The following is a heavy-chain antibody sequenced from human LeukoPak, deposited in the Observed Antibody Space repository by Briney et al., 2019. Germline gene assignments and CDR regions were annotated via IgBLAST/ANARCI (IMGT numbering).Heavy chain of an antibody. J-gene: IGHJ3*02. Sequence: GGSLRLSCAASGFTFSSYGMSWVRQAPGKGLEWGSDISGSGGSTYYADSVKGRFTISRDNSKNTLYLQMNSLRAEDTAVYYCAKEHGGSSWYEDAFDIWGQGTMVTVSS. CDR1: GFTFSSYG. V-gene: IGHV3-23*01. CDR2: ISGSGGST. D-gene: IGHD6-13*01. CDR3: AKEHGGSSWYEDAFDI.